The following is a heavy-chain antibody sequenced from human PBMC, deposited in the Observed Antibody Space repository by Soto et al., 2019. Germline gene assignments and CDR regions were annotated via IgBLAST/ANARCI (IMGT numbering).Heavy chain of an antibody. V-gene: IGHV1-69*06. Sequence: SVKVCCKASGGTFSSYAISWVRQAPGQGLEWMGGIIPIFGTANYAQKFQGRVTITADKSTSTAYMELSSLRSEDTAVYYCARARSGYYYVPLFDYCGQGSLVTVSS. J-gene: IGHJ4*02. CDR1: GGTFSSYA. D-gene: IGHD3-22*01. CDR2: IIPIFGTA. CDR3: ARARSGYYYVPLFDY.